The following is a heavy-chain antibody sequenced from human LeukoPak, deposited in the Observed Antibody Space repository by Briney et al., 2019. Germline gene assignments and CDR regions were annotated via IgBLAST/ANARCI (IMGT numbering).Heavy chain of an antibody. J-gene: IGHJ4*02. Sequence: GGSQRLSREGSGFTFSTSWMHWVRQAPGKGLVWVSRIDSDGSRITYADSVKGRFTISRDNAKNTVYLQMNSLRAEDTAVYYCARGRSGSYGFFDYWSLGNLVTVSS. CDR2: IDSDGSRI. CDR1: GFTFSTSW. V-gene: IGHV3-74*03. D-gene: IGHD3-10*01. CDR3: ARGRSGSYGFFDY.